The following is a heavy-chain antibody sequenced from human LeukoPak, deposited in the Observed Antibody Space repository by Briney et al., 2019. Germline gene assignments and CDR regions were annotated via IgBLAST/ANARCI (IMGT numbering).Heavy chain of an antibody. J-gene: IGHJ4*02. Sequence: GGSLRLSCAVSGITLSNYGMSWVRQAPEKGLEWVAGISDSGGSTNYADSVKGRFTISRDNPKNTLYLQMNSPRAEDTAVYFCAKRGVVIRVILVGFHKQAYYFDSWGQGALVTVSS. D-gene: IGHD3-22*01. CDR2: ISDSGGST. CDR3: AKRGVVIRVILVGFHKQAYYFDS. CDR1: GITLSNYG. V-gene: IGHV3-23*01.